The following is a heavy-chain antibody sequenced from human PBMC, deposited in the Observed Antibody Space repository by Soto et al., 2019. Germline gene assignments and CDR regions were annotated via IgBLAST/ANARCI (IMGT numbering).Heavy chain of an antibody. D-gene: IGHD6-13*01. CDR3: APVKGGIAHFDY. J-gene: IGHJ4*02. V-gene: IGHV4-4*02. Sequence: QLQLQESGPGLVKPSGTLSLTCAVSGGSISTTNWWSWVRQSPGRGLEWIGEIYHNGNTNYNPPLTSRVTRSMDKSNNQFSLDLTSVTAADTAVYYCAPVKGGIAHFDYWGQGALVTVSS. CDR2: IYHNGNT. CDR1: GGSISTTNW.